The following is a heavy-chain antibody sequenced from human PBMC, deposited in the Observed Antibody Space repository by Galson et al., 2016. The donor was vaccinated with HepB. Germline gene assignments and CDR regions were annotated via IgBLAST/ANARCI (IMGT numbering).Heavy chain of an antibody. J-gene: IGHJ6*04. Sequence: CAISGDSVSSNSVTWNWIRQSPSRGLEWLGRTYYRSRWGWDQDYAISVKSRISINSDTSGNQFSLQLRSVTPEDTAVYYCARATDYGDYANGMDVWDKGTMVTVSS. V-gene: IGHV6-1*01. CDR2: TYYRSRWGWDQ. CDR3: ARATDYGDYANGMDV. CDR1: GDSVSSNSVT. D-gene: IGHD4-17*01.